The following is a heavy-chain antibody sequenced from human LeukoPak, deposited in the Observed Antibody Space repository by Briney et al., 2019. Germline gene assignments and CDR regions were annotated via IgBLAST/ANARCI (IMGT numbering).Heavy chain of an antibody. J-gene: IGHJ6*02. Sequence: ASVKVSCKLSGYTLTQLSMHCVRQAPGKGLEWRGGFDPEDGETIYAQKFQGRVTMTEDTSTDTAYMELSSLRSEDTAVYYCATAPPTIFGVVSYYYGMDVWGQGTTVTVSS. V-gene: IGHV1-24*01. D-gene: IGHD3-3*01. CDR3: ATAPPTIFGVVSYYYGMDV. CDR2: FDPEDGET. CDR1: GYTLTQLS.